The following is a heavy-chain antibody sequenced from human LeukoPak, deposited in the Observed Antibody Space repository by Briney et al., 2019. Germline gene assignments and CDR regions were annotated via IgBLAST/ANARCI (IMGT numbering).Heavy chain of an antibody. J-gene: IGHJ6*02. V-gene: IGHV3-23*01. CDR1: GFTFSSYA. CDR2: ISASGDRA. Sequence: PGGSLRLSCVASGFTFSSYAMSWVRQAPGKGLEWVAVISASGDRAYYADSVKGRITISRDNSRNTLYVQMNSLRPEDTSVYSCAKGRVIYTASSGMDVWGQGTTVIVSS. CDR3: AKGRVIYTASSGMDV. D-gene: IGHD2-21*01.